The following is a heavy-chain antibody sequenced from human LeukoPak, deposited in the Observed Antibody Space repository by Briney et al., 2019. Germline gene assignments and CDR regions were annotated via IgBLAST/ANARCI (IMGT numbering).Heavy chain of an antibody. CDR2: ITWNSAIT. V-gene: IGHV3-9*03. CDR3: VKGLGFGRDYYYYGLDV. Sequence: GRSLRLSCSASGFTFDDYAMHWVRQAPGKGLEWVSGITWNSAITGYADSVKGRFTISRDNAKNSLYLQMSSLRTEDMALYYCVKGLGFGRDYYYYGLDVWGQGTTVTVSS. J-gene: IGHJ6*02. CDR1: GFTFDDYA. D-gene: IGHD5/OR15-5a*01.